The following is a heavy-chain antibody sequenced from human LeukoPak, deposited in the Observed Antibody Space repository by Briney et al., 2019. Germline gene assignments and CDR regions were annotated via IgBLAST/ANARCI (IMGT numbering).Heavy chain of an antibody. V-gene: IGHV3-33*01. CDR1: GFTFSSYG. J-gene: IGHJ3*02. CDR3: ARDLRTHRSAAYDAFDI. Sequence: GRSLRLSCAASGFTFSSYGMHWVRQAPGKGLEWVAVIWYDGSNKYYADSVKGRFTISRDNSKNMLYLQMNSLRAEDTAVYYCARDLRTHRSAAYDAFDIWGQGTMVTVSS. CDR2: IWYDGSNK. D-gene: IGHD1-14*01.